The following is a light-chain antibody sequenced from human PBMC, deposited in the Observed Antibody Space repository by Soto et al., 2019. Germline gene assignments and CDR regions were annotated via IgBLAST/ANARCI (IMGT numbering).Light chain of an antibody. V-gene: IGKV3-15*01. CDR2: GES. Sequence: EIVLTQSPGTLSLSPGESATLSCRASQSVSSNLAWYHQKTGQAPRLLIYGESTRATGIPDRFNGSGSGTELTLTISRLQSEDFAVYYCQKYINWPRKCGQGTKVDIK. J-gene: IGKJ1*01. CDR3: QKYINWPRK. CDR1: QSVSSN.